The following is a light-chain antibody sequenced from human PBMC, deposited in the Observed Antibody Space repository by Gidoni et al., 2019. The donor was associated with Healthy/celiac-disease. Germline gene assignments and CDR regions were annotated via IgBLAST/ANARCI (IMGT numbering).Light chain of an antibody. V-gene: IGLV1-40*01. CDR2: GNS. J-gene: IGLJ2*01. Sequence: SLSSLTAQRVTISCTGRSSNIGAGYDVHWYQQLPGTAPNLLIYGNSNRPSGVPDRFSGSKSGTSASLAITGLQAEDEADYYCQSYDSSLSGSDVVFGGGTKLTVL. CDR1: SSNIGAGYD. CDR3: QSYDSSLSGSDVV.